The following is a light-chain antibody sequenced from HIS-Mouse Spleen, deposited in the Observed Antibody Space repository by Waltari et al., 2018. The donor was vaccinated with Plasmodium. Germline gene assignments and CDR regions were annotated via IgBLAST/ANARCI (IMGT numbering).Light chain of an antibody. CDR2: EGS. V-gene: IGLV2-23*01. CDR1: SSDVGHYTL. J-gene: IGLJ2*01. CDR3: SSYAGSNNLV. Sequence: QSALTPPASVSGSPGQSIPIPCTGTSSDVGHYTLVSWYQQHPGKAPKLMIYEGSKRPSGVSNRFSGSKSGNTASLTISGLQAEDEADYYCSSYAGSNNLVFGGGTKLTVL.